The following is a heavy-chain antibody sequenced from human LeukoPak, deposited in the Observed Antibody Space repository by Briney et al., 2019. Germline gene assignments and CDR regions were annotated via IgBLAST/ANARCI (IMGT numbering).Heavy chain of an antibody. CDR1: GFTFSTYN. CDR2: VSGSGGST. J-gene: IGHJ6*03. V-gene: IGHV3-23*01. CDR3: ARDHTDYGDYGNFYYYYYMGV. Sequence: GGSLRLSCAASGFTFSTYNMNWVRQAPGKGLEWVSTVSGSGGSTYYADSVKGRFTISRDNSKNTLYLQMNSLRAEDTAVYYCARDHTDYGDYGNFYYYYYMGVWGKGTTVTVSS. D-gene: IGHD4-17*01.